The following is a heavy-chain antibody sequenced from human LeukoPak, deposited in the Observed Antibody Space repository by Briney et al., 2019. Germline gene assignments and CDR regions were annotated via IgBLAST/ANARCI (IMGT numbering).Heavy chain of an antibody. J-gene: IGHJ3*02. D-gene: IGHD2-15*01. CDR1: GGSISSGGYY. CDR3: ARGLVVVVAATPGDAFDI. Sequence: SQTLSLTCTVSGGSISSGGYYWSWIRQPPGKGLEWIGYIYHSGSTNYNPSLKSRVTISVDTSKNQFSLKLSSVTAADTAVYYCARGLVVVVAATPGDAFDIWGQGTMVTVSS. V-gene: IGHV4-30-2*01. CDR2: IYHSGST.